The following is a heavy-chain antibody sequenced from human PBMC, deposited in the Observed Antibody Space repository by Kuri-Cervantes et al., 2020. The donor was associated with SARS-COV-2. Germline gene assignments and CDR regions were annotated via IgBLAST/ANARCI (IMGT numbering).Heavy chain of an antibody. CDR3: ARHEDYYDSKVDY. D-gene: IGHD3-22*01. V-gene: IGHV5-51*01. CDR1: GYPFTSYW. CDR2: IYPGDSDT. Sequence: GESLKISCKASGYPFTSYWIGWVRQMPGKGLEWMGIIYPGDSDTRYSPSFEGQVTISVDRTISTAYLQWGSLKASDSAMYYCARHEDYYDSKVDYWGQGTLVTVSS. J-gene: IGHJ4*02.